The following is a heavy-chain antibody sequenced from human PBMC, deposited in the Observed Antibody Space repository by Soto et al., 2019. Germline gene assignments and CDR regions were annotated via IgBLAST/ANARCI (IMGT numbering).Heavy chain of an antibody. D-gene: IGHD3-10*01. CDR1: GYTFTSYY. CDR3: ARTGILWFGEFYYYYGMDV. J-gene: IGHJ6*02. Sequence: ASVKVSCKASGYTFTSYYMHWVRQAPGQGLEWMGIINPSGGSTSYAQKFQGRVTMTRDTSTSTVYMELSSLRSEDTAVYYCARTGILWFGEFYYYYGMDVWGQGTTVTVS. V-gene: IGHV1-46*01. CDR2: INPSGGST.